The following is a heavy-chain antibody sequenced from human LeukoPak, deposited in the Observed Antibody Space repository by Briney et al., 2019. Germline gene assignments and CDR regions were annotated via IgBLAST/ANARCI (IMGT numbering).Heavy chain of an antibody. Sequence: GGSLRLSCAASGFIFSDYYMTWIRQAPGKGLEWLSYIDSSGDVIYYADSVKGRFTISRDNAKNSLYLQMNSLRAEDTAVYYCAKDLRRLLRFLEWLTFDYWGQGTLVTVSS. CDR1: GFIFSDYY. CDR3: AKDLRRLLRFLEWLTFDY. V-gene: IGHV3-11*01. J-gene: IGHJ4*02. CDR2: IDSSGDVI. D-gene: IGHD3-3*01.